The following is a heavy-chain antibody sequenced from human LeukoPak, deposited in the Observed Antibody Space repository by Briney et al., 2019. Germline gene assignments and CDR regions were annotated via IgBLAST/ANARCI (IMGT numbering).Heavy chain of an antibody. CDR3: ARRAVAQDAFDI. Sequence: ASVKVSRKASGYTFTGYYMHWVRQAPGQGLEWMGWINPNSGGTNYAQKFQGRVTMTRDTSISTAYMELSRLRSDDTAVYYCARRAVAQDAFDIWGQGTMVTVSS. V-gene: IGHV1-2*02. D-gene: IGHD6-19*01. J-gene: IGHJ3*02. CDR1: GYTFTGYY. CDR2: INPNSGGT.